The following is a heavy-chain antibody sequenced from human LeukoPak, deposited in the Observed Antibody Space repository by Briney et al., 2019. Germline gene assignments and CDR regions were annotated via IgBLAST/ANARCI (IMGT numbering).Heavy chain of an antibody. CDR2: ISGETNNT. CDR1: GLTFSNSA. CDR3: AKRYSDGGFDP. D-gene: IGHD3-10*01. J-gene: IGHJ5*02. Sequence: GSLRLSCVASGLTFSNSAMTWVRQGPGKGLEWVSSISGETNNTYYSDSVKGRFTVSRDNSKNTVFLQMNDLTIEDTAIYYCAKRYSDGGFDPWGQGTLVTVPS. V-gene: IGHV3-23*01.